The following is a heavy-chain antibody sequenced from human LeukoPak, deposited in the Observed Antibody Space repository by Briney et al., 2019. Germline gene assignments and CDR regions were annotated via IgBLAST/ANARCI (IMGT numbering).Heavy chain of an antibody. J-gene: IGHJ6*03. CDR3: ARGLSGGYSGYDPQYYYYYYMDV. CDR2: MNPNSGNT. V-gene: IGHV1-8*01. CDR1: GYTFTSYD. D-gene: IGHD5-12*01. Sequence: ASVKVSCKASGYTFTSYDINWVRQATGQGLEWMRWMNPNSGNTGYAQKFQGRATMTRNTSISTAYMELSSLRSEDTAVYYCARGLSGGYSGYDPQYYYYYYMDVWGKGTTVTVSS.